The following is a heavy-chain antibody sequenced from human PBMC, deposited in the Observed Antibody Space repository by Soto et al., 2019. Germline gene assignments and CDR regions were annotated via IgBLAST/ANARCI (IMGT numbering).Heavy chain of an antibody. V-gene: IGHV3-53*01. D-gene: IGHD1-7*01. CDR1: GLTVSGKKY. Sequence: GSLRLSCAASGLTVSGKKYVAWVRQAPGKGLEWVSALYDVDGSFYSDSVKGRFTTSSDSSKTTVYLQMNSLKTEDTAVYYCTTEQAQLLYDAFDIWGQGTMVTVSS. J-gene: IGHJ3*02. CDR3: TTEQAQLLYDAFDI. CDR2: LYDVDGS.